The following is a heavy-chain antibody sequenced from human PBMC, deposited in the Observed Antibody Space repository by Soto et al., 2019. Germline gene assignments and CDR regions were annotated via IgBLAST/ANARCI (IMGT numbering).Heavy chain of an antibody. J-gene: IGHJ5*02. CDR1: GFTFSSYG. CDR2: IWYDGSNK. D-gene: IGHD3-10*01. V-gene: IGHV3-33*01. Sequence: QVQLVESGGGVVQPGRSLRLSCAASGFTFSSYGMHWVRQAPGKGLEWVAVIWYDGSNKYYADSVKGRFTISRDNSKNXLYLQMNSLRAEDTAVYYCARDRGLTMVRGVAFDPWGQGTLVTVSS. CDR3: ARDRGLTMVRGVAFDP.